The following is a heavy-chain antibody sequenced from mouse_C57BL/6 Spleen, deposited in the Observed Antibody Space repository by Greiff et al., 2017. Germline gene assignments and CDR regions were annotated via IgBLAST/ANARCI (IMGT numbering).Heavy chain of an antibody. Sequence: EVQLQQSGPELVKPGASVKISCKASGYTFTDYYMNWVKQSHGKSLEWIGDINPNNGGTSYNQKFKGKATLTVDKSSSTAYMELRSLTSEDSAVYYCAREMDSNHPWFAYWGQGTLVTVSA. J-gene: IGHJ3*01. CDR3: AREMDSNHPWFAY. CDR1: GYTFTDYY. V-gene: IGHV1-26*01. CDR2: INPNNGGT. D-gene: IGHD2-5*01.